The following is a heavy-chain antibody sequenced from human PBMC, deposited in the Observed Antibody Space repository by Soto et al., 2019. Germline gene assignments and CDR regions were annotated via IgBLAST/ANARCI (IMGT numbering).Heavy chain of an antibody. V-gene: IGHV2-5*01. D-gene: IGHD5-18*01. J-gene: IGHJ4*02. CDR2: VFWNDDK. Sequence: QITLKESGPTLLKPTQTLTLTCTFSGFSFGVSGVGVGWIRQPPGRALEWLGFVFWNDDKRYSPSLESRLTLTKDTSNNQVVLTVTNLDPGDTGTYYCARAYTYDSDHWGQGTLVTVSS. CDR3: ARAYTYDSDH. CDR1: GFSFGVSGVG.